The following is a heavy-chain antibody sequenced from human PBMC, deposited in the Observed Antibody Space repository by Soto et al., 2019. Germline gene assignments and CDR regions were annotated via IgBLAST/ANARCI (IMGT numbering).Heavy chain of an antibody. CDR3: ASPVVITGTSHPIPNYYHYYGMDV. Sequence: ASVKVSCKASGYSFINYYIHWVRQAPGQGFEWMGAIDPGGGNTNFAQKFQGRVTMTADTSTSTAYMELSSLRSEDTAVYYCASPVVITGTSHPIPNYYHYYGMDVWGQGTTVTVSS. CDR1: GYSFINYY. CDR2: IDPGGGNT. J-gene: IGHJ6*02. V-gene: IGHV1-46*01. D-gene: IGHD1-7*01.